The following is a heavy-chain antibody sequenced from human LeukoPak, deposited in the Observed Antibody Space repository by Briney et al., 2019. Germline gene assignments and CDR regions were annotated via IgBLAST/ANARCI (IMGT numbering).Heavy chain of an antibody. D-gene: IGHD3-22*01. CDR2: ISGSGGST. J-gene: IGHJ4*02. CDR1: GFTFSSYA. Sequence: GGSLRLSCAASGFTFSSYAMSWVRQAPGKGLEWVSGISGSGGSTYHADSVRGRFKISRDNSKNTLYMQMNGLRVEDTAVYYCAKDSSYDSSGYYDDWGQGTLVTVSS. V-gene: IGHV3-23*01. CDR3: AKDSSYDSSGYYDD.